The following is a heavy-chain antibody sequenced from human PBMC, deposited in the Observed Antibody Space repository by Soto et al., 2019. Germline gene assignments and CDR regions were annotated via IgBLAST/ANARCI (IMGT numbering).Heavy chain of an antibody. D-gene: IGHD3-22*01. CDR1: GFTFSSYA. CDR2: ISYDGSNK. CDR3: ARGPITMILSLLDY. V-gene: IGHV3-30-3*01. J-gene: IGHJ4*02. Sequence: LRLSCAASGFTFSSYAMHWVRQAPGKGLEWVAVISYDGSNKYYADSVKGRFTISRDNSKNTLYLQMNSLRAEDTAVYYCARGPITMILSLLDYWGQGTLVTVSS.